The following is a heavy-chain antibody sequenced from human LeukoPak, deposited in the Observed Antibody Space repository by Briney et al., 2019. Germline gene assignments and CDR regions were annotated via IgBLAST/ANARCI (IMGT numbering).Heavy chain of an antibody. CDR2: INPNSGGT. D-gene: IGHD3-22*01. J-gene: IGHJ4*02. CDR3: ASLRYYYDSSGYSGFDY. Sequence: GASVKVSCKASGYTFTGYYMHWVRQAPGQGLEWMGRINPNSGGTNYAQKFQGRVTMTRDTSISTAYMEPSRLRSDDTAVYYCASLRYYYDSSGYSGFDYWGQGTLVTVSS. V-gene: IGHV1-2*06. CDR1: GYTFTGYY.